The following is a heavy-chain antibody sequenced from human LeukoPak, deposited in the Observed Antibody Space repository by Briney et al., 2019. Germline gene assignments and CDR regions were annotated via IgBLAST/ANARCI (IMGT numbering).Heavy chain of an antibody. Sequence: VASLKVSCKASGYSFSNFDINWVRQAAGQGPEWMGRLDPQSGDTDYVQKFQGRVIMTKNTSINTAYLELRGLTSDDTAVYYCARPRRGYQMDVWGRGTTVTVSS. CDR3: ARPRRGYQMDV. CDR1: GYSFSNFD. J-gene: IGHJ6*03. CDR2: LDPQSGDT. V-gene: IGHV1-8*01. D-gene: IGHD3-10*01.